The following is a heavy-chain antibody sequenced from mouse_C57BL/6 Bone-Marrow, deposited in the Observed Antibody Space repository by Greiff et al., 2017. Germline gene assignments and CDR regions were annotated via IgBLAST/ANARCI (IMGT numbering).Heavy chain of an antibody. CDR1: GYTFTSYD. J-gene: IGHJ3*01. CDR2: IYPRDGST. CDR3: ARVTTVGAY. V-gene: IGHV1-85*01. D-gene: IGHD1-1*01. Sequence: VKLVESGPELVKPGASVKLSCKASGYTFTSYDINWVKQRPGQGLEWIGWIYPRDGSTKYNEKFKGKATLTVDKSSSTAYMQLSSLTSEDSAVYYCARVTTVGAYWGQGTLVTVSA.